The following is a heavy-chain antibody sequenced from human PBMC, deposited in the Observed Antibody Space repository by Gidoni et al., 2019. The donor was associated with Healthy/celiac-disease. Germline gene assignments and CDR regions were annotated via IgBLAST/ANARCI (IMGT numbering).Heavy chain of an antibody. D-gene: IGHD3-10*01. Sequence: QVQLVESGGGVVQPGRSLRLSCAASGFTFSSYGMHWVRQAPGKGLEWVAVISYDGSNKYYADSVKGRFTISRDNSKNTLYLQMNSLRAEDTAVYYCAKDWGLLSYYFDYWGQGTLVTVSS. J-gene: IGHJ4*02. CDR3: AKDWGLLSYYFDY. V-gene: IGHV3-30*18. CDR2: ISYDGSNK. CDR1: GFTFSSYG.